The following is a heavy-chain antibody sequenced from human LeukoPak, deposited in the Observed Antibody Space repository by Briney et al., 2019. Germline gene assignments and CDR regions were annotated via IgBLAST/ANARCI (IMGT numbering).Heavy chain of an antibody. CDR3: ARARWQLVPYFDS. V-gene: IGHV1-2*02. CDR1: GYTFTDYY. D-gene: IGHD6-6*01. J-gene: IGHJ4*02. CDR2: INPNSGGT. Sequence: GASVKVSCKASGYTFTDYYMHWVRQAPGQGLEWMGWINPNSGGTNFAQKFQGRVAMTRDTSISTAYLALGSLRSDDTAVYFCARARWQLVPYFDSWGQGTLVTVSS.